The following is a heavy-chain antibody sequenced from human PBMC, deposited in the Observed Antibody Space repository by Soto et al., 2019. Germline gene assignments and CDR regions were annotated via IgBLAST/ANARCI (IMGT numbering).Heavy chain of an antibody. J-gene: IGHJ3*02. CDR2: ISAYNGNT. Sequence: ASVKVSCKASGYTFTSYVISWVRQAPGQGLEWMGWISAYNGNTNYAQKLQGRVTMTTDTSTSTAYMELRSLRSDDTAVYYCARGYSSGWCMDAFYIWGQGTMVTVSS. D-gene: IGHD6-19*01. CDR3: ARGYSSGWCMDAFYI. CDR1: GYTFTSYV. V-gene: IGHV1-18*01.